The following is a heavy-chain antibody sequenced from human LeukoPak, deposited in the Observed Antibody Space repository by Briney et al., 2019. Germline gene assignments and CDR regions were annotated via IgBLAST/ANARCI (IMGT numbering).Heavy chain of an antibody. CDR2: INEDGSTT. CDR1: GFTFSSNW. V-gene: IGHV3-74*01. CDR3: VRDLGGRSGH. J-gene: IGHJ4*02. D-gene: IGHD1-26*01. Sequence: GGSLRLSCAASGFTFSSNWMHWVRQAPGKGLVWVSRINEDGSTTNYADSVKGRSTIFRDNAKNTPYLQMNSLRAEDTAVYYCVRDLGGRSGHWGQGTLVPSPQ.